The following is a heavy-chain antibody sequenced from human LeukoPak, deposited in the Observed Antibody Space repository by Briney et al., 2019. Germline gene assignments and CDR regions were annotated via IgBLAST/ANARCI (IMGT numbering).Heavy chain of an antibody. V-gene: IGHV3-30*02. Sequence: SXAXXGVXXXSYGMHWVRQAPGKGMEWVAFIRNDGSNKYYADSVKGGFTISRDNKKNTLYLQMNSLRAEDTAVYYCAKDPGGYCTNGVCGYFDYWGQGTLVTVSS. D-gene: IGHD2-8*01. J-gene: IGHJ4*02. CDR1: GVXXXSYG. CDR2: IRNDGSNK. CDR3: AKDPGGYCTNGVCGYFDY.